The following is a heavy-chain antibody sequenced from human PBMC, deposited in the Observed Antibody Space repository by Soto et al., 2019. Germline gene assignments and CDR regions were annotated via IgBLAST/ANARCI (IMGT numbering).Heavy chain of an antibody. CDR1: GGSFSGYY. D-gene: IGHD3-3*01. CDR3: ARGSHFDFSSGYADSFDV. Sequence: QVQLQQWGAGLLEPSETLSLTCAVYGGSFSGYYWGWFRQPPGKGLEWIGEVKHSGNINYNPSLKTRLTVSVYTSKNQFFLKLSSMTAADTAMYYCARGSHFDFSSGYADSFDVWGQGTMVTVSS. V-gene: IGHV4-34*01. J-gene: IGHJ3*01. CDR2: VKHSGNI.